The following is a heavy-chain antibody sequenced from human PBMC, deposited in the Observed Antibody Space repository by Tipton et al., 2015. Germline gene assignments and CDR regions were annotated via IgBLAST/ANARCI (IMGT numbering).Heavy chain of an antibody. Sequence: SLRLSCAASGFTFSSYSMNWVRQAPGKGLEWVSAISSSSSHIYYADSVKGRFTISRDNAKNTLYLQMNSLRAEDTAVYFCARGDYFDYWGQGTLVIVSS. CDR3: ARGDYFDY. V-gene: IGHV3-21*06. J-gene: IGHJ4*02. CDR2: ISSSSSHI. CDR1: GFTFSSYS.